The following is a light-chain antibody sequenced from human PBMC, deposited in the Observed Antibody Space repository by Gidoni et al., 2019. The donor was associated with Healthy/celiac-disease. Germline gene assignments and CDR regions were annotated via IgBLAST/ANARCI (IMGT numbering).Light chain of an antibody. V-gene: IGKV1-33*01. J-gene: IGKJ4*01. CDR3: QQYDNLPSLT. Sequence: DIQMTQSPSSLSASVGDRVTITCQASQDISNYLNWYQQKPGKAPKLLIYDASNLETGVPPRFSGSGSGTDFTFTISSLQPEDIATYYCQQYDNLPSLTFGGXTKVEIK. CDR1: QDISNY. CDR2: DAS.